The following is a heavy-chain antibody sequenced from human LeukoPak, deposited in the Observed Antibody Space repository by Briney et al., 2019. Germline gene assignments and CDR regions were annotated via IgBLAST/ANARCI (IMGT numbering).Heavy chain of an antibody. CDR3: ARDHSGGNSWDWYFDP. D-gene: IGHD4-23*01. Sequence: GGSLRLSCAASGFIFSTYTMNWVRQAPGKGLERVAGIQHDGSRTYYADSVKGRFTISRDNSKNTLYLEMNSLTPEDTALYYCARDHSGGNSWDWYFDPWGRGILVTVSS. CDR1: GFIFSTYT. J-gene: IGHJ2*01. V-gene: IGHV3-30-3*01. CDR2: IQHDGSRT.